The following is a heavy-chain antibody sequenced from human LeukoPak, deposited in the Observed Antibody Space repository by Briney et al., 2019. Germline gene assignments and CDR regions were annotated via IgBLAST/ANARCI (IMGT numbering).Heavy chain of an antibody. Sequence: EASVKVSCKASGYTFTSYDINWVRQATGQGLEWMGWMNPNSGNTGYAQKFQGRVTITRNTSISTAYMELSSLRSEDTAVYYCAREKLLRYYGSGSYWFDPWGQGTLVTVSS. J-gene: IGHJ5*02. V-gene: IGHV1-8*03. CDR3: AREKLLRYYGSGSYWFDP. CDR2: MNPNSGNT. CDR1: GYTFTSYD. D-gene: IGHD3-10*01.